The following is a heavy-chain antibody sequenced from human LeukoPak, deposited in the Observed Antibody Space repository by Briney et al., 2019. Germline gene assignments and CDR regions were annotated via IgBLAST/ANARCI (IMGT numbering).Heavy chain of an antibody. Sequence: GGSLRLSCAASGFTFSSYAMSWVRQAPGKGLEWVSAISGSGGSTYYADSVKGRFTISRDNSKNTLYLQMNSLRAEDTAVYYCAKDKTQWLVRGGFDHWGQGTLVTVSS. CDR1: GFTFSSYA. CDR2: ISGSGGST. CDR3: AKDKTQWLVRGGFDH. V-gene: IGHV3-23*01. J-gene: IGHJ4*02. D-gene: IGHD6-19*01.